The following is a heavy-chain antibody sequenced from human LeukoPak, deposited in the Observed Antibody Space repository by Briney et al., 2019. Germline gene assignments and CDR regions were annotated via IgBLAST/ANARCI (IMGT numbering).Heavy chain of an antibody. Sequence: PGGSLRLSCAASGFTFSSYAISWVRQAPGKGLEWVSAISGSGGSTYNADSVKGRFTISRDNSKNTLYLQMNSLRAEDTAVYYCAKGGTRLFDYWGQGTLVTVSS. V-gene: IGHV3-23*01. D-gene: IGHD3-16*01. CDR1: GFTFSSYA. CDR3: AKGGTRLFDY. CDR2: ISGSGGST. J-gene: IGHJ4*02.